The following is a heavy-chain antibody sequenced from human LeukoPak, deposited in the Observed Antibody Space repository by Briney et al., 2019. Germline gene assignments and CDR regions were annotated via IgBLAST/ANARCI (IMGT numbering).Heavy chain of an antibody. CDR1: GFSFSSYA. Sequence: GGSLRLSCAASGFSFSSYAMSWVRQAPGKGLEWVSAISGSGGSTYYADSVKGRFTISRDNSKNTLYLQMNSLRAEDTAVYYCAKGGYDILTGSDYWGQGTLVTVSS. CDR2: ISGSGGST. V-gene: IGHV3-23*01. CDR3: AKGGYDILTGSDY. D-gene: IGHD3-9*01. J-gene: IGHJ4*02.